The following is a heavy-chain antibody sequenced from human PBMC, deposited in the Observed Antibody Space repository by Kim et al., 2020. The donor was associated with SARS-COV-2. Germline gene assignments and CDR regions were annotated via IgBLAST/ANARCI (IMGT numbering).Heavy chain of an antibody. CDR1: GFTFSSYW. Sequence: GGSLRLSCAASGFTFSSYWMHWVRQAPGTGLVCVSRINSDGSGPTYADSVKGRFTISRDNAKNMLYLQMNSLRAEDTAVYYCARDHPYSSSWYNYYGMDV. D-gene: IGHD6-13*01. CDR2: INSDGSGP. V-gene: IGHV3-74*01. CDR3: ARDHPYSSSWYNYYGMDV. J-gene: IGHJ6*01.